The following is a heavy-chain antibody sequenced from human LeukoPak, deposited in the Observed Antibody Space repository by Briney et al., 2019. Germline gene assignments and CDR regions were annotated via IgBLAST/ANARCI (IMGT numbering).Heavy chain of an antibody. CDR2: ISGSGGST. V-gene: IGHV3-23*01. Sequence: GGSLRLSCAASGFTFSSYAMSWVRQAPGKGLEWVSAISGSGGSTYYADSVKGRFTISRDNSKNTLYLQMNSLRAEDTAVYYCAKDLRPGIAAAGTGDYFDYWGQGILVTVSS. D-gene: IGHD6-13*01. CDR1: GFTFSSYA. J-gene: IGHJ4*02. CDR3: AKDLRPGIAAAGTGDYFDY.